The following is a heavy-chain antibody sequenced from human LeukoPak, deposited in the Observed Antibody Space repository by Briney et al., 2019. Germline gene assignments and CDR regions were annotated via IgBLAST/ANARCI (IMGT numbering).Heavy chain of an antibody. Sequence: GGSLRLSCAASGFTFSNFWMSWVRQAPGKGLEWVANINQDGSEKNYVDSVKGRFTISRDSAKNSLYLQMNSLRAEDTAVYYCARGHVTVSAHDDAFDIWGQGTMVTVSS. D-gene: IGHD5/OR15-5a*01. CDR3: ARGHVTVSAHDDAFDI. CDR1: GFTFSNFW. J-gene: IGHJ3*02. V-gene: IGHV3-7*01. CDR2: INQDGSEK.